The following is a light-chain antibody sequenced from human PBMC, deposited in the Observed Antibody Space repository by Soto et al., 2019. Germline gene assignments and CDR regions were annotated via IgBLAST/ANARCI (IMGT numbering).Light chain of an antibody. CDR2: VAF. V-gene: IGKV1-39*01. CDR3: QQSFRSPIT. J-gene: IGKJ5*01. Sequence: DIQMTQSPSSLSASVGDTVTMTCQASQSIALSVNWYQQKPGKAPKLLIYVAFTLESGVPSRFSGSGSGTEFTLTIRSLQPEDFATYYCQQSFRSPITFGQGTRLEIK. CDR1: QSIALS.